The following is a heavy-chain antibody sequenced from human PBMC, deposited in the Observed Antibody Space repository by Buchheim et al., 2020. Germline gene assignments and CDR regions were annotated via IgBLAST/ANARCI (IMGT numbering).Heavy chain of an antibody. CDR1: GFTFSNYG. J-gene: IGHJ4*02. Sequence: EVNLLESGGGLVQPGGSLRLSCVASGFTFSNYGLSWVRQAPGKGLEWVSGFSARANRINYADSVKGRFTISRDNSRNTLYLQMNSLRVEDTAMYYCARGLDIDPLLDYWGQGTLLTVSS. D-gene: IGHD2-2*03. CDR3: ARGLDIDPLLDY. CDR2: FSARANRI. V-gene: IGHV3-23*01.